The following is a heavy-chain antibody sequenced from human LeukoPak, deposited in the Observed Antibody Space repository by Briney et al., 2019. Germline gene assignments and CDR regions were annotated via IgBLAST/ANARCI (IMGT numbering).Heavy chain of an antibody. V-gene: IGHV4-59*01. CDR2: IYYSGST. D-gene: IGHD3-16*02. CDR1: GGSISSYY. Sequence: SETLSLTCTVSGGSISSYYWNWIRQPPGKGLEWIGYIYYSGSTNYNTSLKSRLTISVGTSKSQFSLKLSSVTAADTAVYYCARYVWGSYPTFEDYWGQGTLVTVSS. J-gene: IGHJ4*02. CDR3: ARYVWGSYPTFEDY.